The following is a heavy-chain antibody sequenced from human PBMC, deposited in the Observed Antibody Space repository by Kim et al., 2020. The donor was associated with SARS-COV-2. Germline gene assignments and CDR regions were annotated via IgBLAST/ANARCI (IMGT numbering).Heavy chain of an antibody. V-gene: IGHV4-31*03. CDR3: ARNREPGIAAAGPFDP. CDR2: IYYSGST. D-gene: IGHD6-13*01. Sequence: SETLSLTCTVSGGSISSGGYYWSWIRQHPAKGLEWIGYIYYSGSTYYNPSLKSRVTISVDTSKNQFSLKLSSVTAADTAVYYCARNREPGIAAAGPFDPWGQGSLVTVSS. J-gene: IGHJ5*02. CDR1: GGSISSGGYY.